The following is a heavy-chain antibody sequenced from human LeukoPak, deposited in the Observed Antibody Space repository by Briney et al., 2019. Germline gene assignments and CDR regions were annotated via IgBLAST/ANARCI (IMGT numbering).Heavy chain of an antibody. D-gene: IGHD1-1*01. V-gene: IGHV4-59*01. J-gene: IGHJ3*02. Sequence: PSETLSLTCTVSGGSISSYYWSWIRQPPGKGLEWIGYIYYSGSTNYNPSLKSRVTISVDTSKNQFSLKLSSVTAADTAVYYCARVAKRYAFDIWGQGTMVTVSS. CDR1: GGSISSYY. CDR3: ARVAKRYAFDI. CDR2: IYYSGST.